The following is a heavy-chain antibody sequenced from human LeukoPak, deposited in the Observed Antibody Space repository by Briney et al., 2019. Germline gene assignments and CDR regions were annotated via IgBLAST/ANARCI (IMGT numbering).Heavy chain of an antibody. CDR3: ATGSSSSHPDY. CDR2: VDPEDGEA. V-gene: IGHV1-69-2*01. Sequence: ASVKVSCKISGYSFTHSYMHWIQQAPGKGLGWVGLVDPEDGEAIYAEKFQGRVTITADTSADTSYMELSSLRSDDTAVYYCATGSSSSHPDYWGQGTLVTVSS. J-gene: IGHJ4*02. D-gene: IGHD6-6*01. CDR1: GYSFTHSY.